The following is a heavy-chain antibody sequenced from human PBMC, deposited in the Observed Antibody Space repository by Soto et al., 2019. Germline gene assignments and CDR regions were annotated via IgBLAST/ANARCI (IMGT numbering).Heavy chain of an antibody. D-gene: IGHD3-10*01. CDR3: ARHFSPMVLDYYYGMDV. V-gene: IGHV5-51*01. J-gene: IGHJ6*02. CDR2: IYPGDSDT. CDR1: GYSFTSYW. Sequence: GASLKISCKGSGYSFTSYWIGWVRQVPGKGLEWMGIIYPGDSDTRYSLSFQGQVTISADKSISTAYLQWSSLKASDTAMYYCARHFSPMVLDYYYGMDVWGQGTTVTVSS.